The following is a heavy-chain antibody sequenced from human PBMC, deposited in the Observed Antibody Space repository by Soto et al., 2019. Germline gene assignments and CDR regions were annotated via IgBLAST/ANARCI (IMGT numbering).Heavy chain of an antibody. CDR1: GGSISSSSYY. CDR2: IYYSGST. V-gene: IGHV4-39*01. Sequence: SETLSLTCTVSGGSISSSSYYWGWIRQPPGKGLEWIGSIYYSGSTYYNPSLKSRVTISVDTSKNQFSLKLSSVTAADTAVYYCASPPSDRRLGELSFLYWGQGTLVTVSS. D-gene: IGHD3-16*02. CDR3: ASPPSDRRLGELSFLY. J-gene: IGHJ4*02.